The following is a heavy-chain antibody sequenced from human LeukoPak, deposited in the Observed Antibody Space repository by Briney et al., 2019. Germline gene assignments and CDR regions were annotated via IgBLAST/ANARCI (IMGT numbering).Heavy chain of an antibody. CDR3: AREGVDAFDI. V-gene: IGHV3-21*01. Sequence: PGGSLRLSCAASGFTFSSCTMNWVRQAPGKGLEWVSSISRTSDYIYYGDSVKGRFTISRDNAKNSLYLQMNSLRAEDTAVYYCAREGVDAFDIWGQGTMVTVSS. CDR2: ISRTSDYI. D-gene: IGHD3-10*01. CDR1: GFTFSSCT. J-gene: IGHJ3*02.